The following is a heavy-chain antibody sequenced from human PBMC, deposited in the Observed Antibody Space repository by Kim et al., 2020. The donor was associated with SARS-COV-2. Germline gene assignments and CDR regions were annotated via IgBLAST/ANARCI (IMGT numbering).Heavy chain of an antibody. CDR1: GFTFSSYS. CDR2: ISSSSSYI. D-gene: IGHD5-12*01. J-gene: IGHJ6*02. Sequence: GGSLRLSCAASGFTFSSYSMNWVRQAPGKGLEWVSSISSSSSYIYYADSVKGRFTISRDNAKNSLYLQMNSLRAEDTAVYYCARDRSGYFNYYYYYGMDVWGQGTTVTVSS. V-gene: IGHV3-21*01. CDR3: ARDRSGYFNYYYYYGMDV.